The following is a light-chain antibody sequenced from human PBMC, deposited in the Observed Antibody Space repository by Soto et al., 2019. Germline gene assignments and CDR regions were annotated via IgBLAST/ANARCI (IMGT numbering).Light chain of an antibody. CDR1: RSVASNH. J-gene: IGKJ2*01. V-gene: IGKV3-20*01. CDR3: QQCGDSPRT. CDR2: GAS. Sequence: EIVLTQSPGTLSLSPGERATLSCRASRSVASNHLAWYQQKPGQAPRLLIYGASSRATGIPDRFSGSGSGTDFTLIINRLEPEDFAVYYCQQCGDSPRTFGQGTKLEIK.